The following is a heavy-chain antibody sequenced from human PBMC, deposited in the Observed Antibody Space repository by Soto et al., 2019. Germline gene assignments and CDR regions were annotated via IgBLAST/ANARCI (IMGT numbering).Heavy chain of an antibody. J-gene: IGHJ3*01. D-gene: IGHD2-15*01. CDR2: IYSGGST. CDR3: AREYCSAGTCYSLY. CDR1: GFTVYNY. Sequence: EVQLVESGGGLVQPGGSLRLSCAVSGFTVYNYMSWVRQAPGKGLEWVSTIYSGGSTYYADSVKGRFTISRDTSKNKLYLQMNSLRPEDTAVYYCAREYCSAGTCYSLYWGQGTMVTVSS. V-gene: IGHV3-66*01.